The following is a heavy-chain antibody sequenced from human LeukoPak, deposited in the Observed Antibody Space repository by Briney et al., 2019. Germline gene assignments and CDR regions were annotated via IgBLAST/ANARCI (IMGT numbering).Heavy chain of an antibody. CDR3: ARDYMRYCSSTSCSTLDY. CDR2: IWYGGSNK. D-gene: IGHD2-2*01. V-gene: IGHV3-33*08. J-gene: IGHJ4*02. Sequence: GSLRLSCAVFGFTFSSYAMHWVRQAPGKGLEWVAVIWYGGSNKYYADSVKGRFTISRDNSKNTLYLQMNSLRAEDTAVYYCARDYMRYCSSTSCSTLDYWGQGTLVTVSS. CDR1: GFTFSSYA.